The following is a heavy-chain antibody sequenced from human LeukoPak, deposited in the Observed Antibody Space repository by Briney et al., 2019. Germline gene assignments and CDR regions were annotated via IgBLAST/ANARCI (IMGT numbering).Heavy chain of an antibody. V-gene: IGHV1-46*01. J-gene: IGHJ4*02. CDR1: GYTFTGYY. CDR3: ARDGDDYVWGSYRLFDY. Sequence: ASVKVRCKASGYTFTGYYMHWVRQAPGQGLEWMGIINPSGGSTSYAQKFQGRVTMTRDTSTSTVYMELSSLRSEDTAVYYCARDGDDYVWGSYRLFDYWGQGTLVTVSS. D-gene: IGHD3-16*02. CDR2: INPSGGST.